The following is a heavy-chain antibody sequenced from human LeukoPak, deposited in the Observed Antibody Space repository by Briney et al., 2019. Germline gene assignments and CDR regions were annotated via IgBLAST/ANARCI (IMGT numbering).Heavy chain of an antibody. CDR1: GGTFISYA. Sequence: SVKVSCKASGGTFISYAISWVRQAPGQGGEGMGGIILIFVKANYAQKFQGRVTIPTDESTSTAYMELSSLRSEDTAVYYCARGQWQGGILDYWGQGTLVTVSS. CDR2: IILIFVKA. CDR3: ARGQWQGGILDY. J-gene: IGHJ4*02. D-gene: IGHD6-19*01. V-gene: IGHV1-69*05.